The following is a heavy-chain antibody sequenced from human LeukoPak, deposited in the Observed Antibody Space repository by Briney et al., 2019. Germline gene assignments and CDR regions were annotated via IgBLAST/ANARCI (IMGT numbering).Heavy chain of an antibody. D-gene: IGHD5-12*01. CDR1: GFTFSSYE. Sequence: GGSLRLSCAASGFTFSSYEMNWVRQAPGKGLEWVSYISSSGSTIYYADSVKGRFTISRDNAKNSLYLQMNSLRAEDTAVYYCARDRNSGYAPPDVWGEGTTVTVSS. CDR3: ARDRNSGYAPPDV. V-gene: IGHV3-48*03. CDR2: ISSSGSTI. J-gene: IGHJ6*04.